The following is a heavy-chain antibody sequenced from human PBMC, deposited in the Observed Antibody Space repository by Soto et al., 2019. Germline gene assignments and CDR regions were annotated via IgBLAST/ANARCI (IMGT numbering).Heavy chain of an antibody. CDR3: ARDRLGYCSSTSCYNDWFEP. V-gene: IGHV4-59*01. J-gene: IGHJ5*02. CDR1: VVSISSYY. CDR2: IYYSGST. Sequence: SETLSLTCTFSVVSISSYYWSCIRHPPGKGLEWIGYIYYSGSTNYNPSLKSRVTISVDTSKNQFSLKLSSVTAADTAVYYCARDRLGYCSSTSCYNDWFEPWGQGTLVSVSS. D-gene: IGHD2-2*02.